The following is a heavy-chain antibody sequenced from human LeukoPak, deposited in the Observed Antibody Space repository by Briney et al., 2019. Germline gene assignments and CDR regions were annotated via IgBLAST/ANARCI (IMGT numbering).Heavy chain of an antibody. J-gene: IGHJ3*02. Sequence: GESLKISCQGSGYSFTSYWIGWVRQLPGKGLEWMGIIYPGDSDTRYSPSFQGQVTISADKSISTAYLQWSSLKASDTAMYYCARQYGYKGATITDAFDIWGQGTMVTVSS. V-gene: IGHV5-51*01. CDR3: ARQYGYKGATITDAFDI. CDR2: IYPGDSDT. D-gene: IGHD5-12*01. CDR1: GYSFTSYW.